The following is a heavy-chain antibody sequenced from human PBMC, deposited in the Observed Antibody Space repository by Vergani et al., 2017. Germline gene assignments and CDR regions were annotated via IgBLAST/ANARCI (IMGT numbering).Heavy chain of an antibody. Sequence: QVQLVQSGAEVKKPGSSVKVSCKASGGTFSSYAISWVRQAPGQGIEWMGGVIPIFGTANYAQKFQGRVTITADKSTSTAYMELSSLRSEDTAVYYCARDSFSSSWFIDAFDIWGQGTMVTVSS. CDR1: GGTFSSYA. J-gene: IGHJ3*02. CDR3: ARDSFSSSWFIDAFDI. CDR2: VIPIFGTA. V-gene: IGHV1-69*06. D-gene: IGHD6-13*01.